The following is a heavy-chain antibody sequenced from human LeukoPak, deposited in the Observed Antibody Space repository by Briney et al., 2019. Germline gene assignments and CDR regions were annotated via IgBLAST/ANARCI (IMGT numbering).Heavy chain of an antibody. V-gene: IGHV3-23*01. CDR3: AKDLSSGWYMNYSDS. D-gene: IGHD6-19*01. CDR2: LTNSGGST. CDR1: GFIFSSSA. J-gene: IGHJ4*02. Sequence: GGSLRLSCAASGFIFSSSALSWVRQAPGKGLEWVSALTNSGGSTYYADSVRGRFTISRDNSKNTLYLQMNSLRAEDTAVYYCAKDLSSGWYMNYSDSWGQGTLVTVSS.